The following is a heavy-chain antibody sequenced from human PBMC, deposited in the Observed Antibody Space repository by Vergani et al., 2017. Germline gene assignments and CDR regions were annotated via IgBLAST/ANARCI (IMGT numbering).Heavy chain of an antibody. CDR1: GFTFSSYA. J-gene: IGHJ4*02. D-gene: IGHD5-18*01. Sequence: EVQLLESGGGLVQPGGSLRLSWAASGFTFSSYAMSWVGQAPGKGLEWVSAIRGSGGSLYYADYVKGRFTISRDNSKNTLYLQITSLRAEDTAVYYWAKEAGYSYDLYFDYWGQGTLVTVSS. CDR3: AKEAGYSYDLYFDY. CDR2: IRGSGGSL. V-gene: IGHV3-23*01.